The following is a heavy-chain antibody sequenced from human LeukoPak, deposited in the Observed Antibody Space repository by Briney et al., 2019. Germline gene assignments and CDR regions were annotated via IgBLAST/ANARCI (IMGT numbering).Heavy chain of an antibody. CDR1: GFSLRTSGMR. Sequence: SGPTLIKPTQPLTLTCTFSGFSLRTSGMRVSWIRQPPGKALEWLARIDWDDDKFYSTSLKTRLTISKDTSKNQVVLTMTNVDPVDTATYYCAGMSCSSTSCYFDYWGQGTLVTVSS. D-gene: IGHD2-2*01. J-gene: IGHJ4*02. V-gene: IGHV2-70*04. CDR3: AGMSCSSTSCYFDY. CDR2: IDWDDDK.